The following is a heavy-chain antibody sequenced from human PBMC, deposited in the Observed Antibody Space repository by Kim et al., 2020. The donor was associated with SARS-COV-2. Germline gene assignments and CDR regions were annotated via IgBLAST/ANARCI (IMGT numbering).Heavy chain of an antibody. CDR2: IWYDGSDK. V-gene: IGHV3-33*01. D-gene: IGHD3-16*01. J-gene: IGHJ6*01. Sequence: GGSLRLSCATSGFTFSSYGMRWVRQAPGKGLEWVADIWYDGSDKYYADSVKGRFTISRDNAKSTLYLQMDSLRAEDTAVYYCARGLGGGPRVIYYCDVDV. CDR1: GFTFSSYG. CDR3: ARGLGGGPRVIYYCDVDV.